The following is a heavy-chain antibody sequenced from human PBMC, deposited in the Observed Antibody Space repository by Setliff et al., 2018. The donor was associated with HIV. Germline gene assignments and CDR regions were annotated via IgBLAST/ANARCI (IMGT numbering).Heavy chain of an antibody. CDR3: ARDRGRYGDYRDFDY. Sequence: VASVKVSCKASGYTFTDYYIHWVRQAPGQGLEWMGWIYPNTGGTNYAQKFQGRVTMTRDTSISTAYMELSRLRSDDTAVYYCARDRGRYGDYRDFDYWGQGALVTVSS. CDR2: IYPNTGGT. CDR1: GYTFTDYY. J-gene: IGHJ4*02. V-gene: IGHV1-2*02. D-gene: IGHD4-17*01.